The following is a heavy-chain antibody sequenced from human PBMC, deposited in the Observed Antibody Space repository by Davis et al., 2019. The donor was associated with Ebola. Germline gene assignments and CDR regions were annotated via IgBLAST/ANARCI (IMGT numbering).Heavy chain of an antibody. CDR1: GFTVSSNY. Sequence: PGGSLRLSCAASGFTVSSNYMSWVRQAPGKGLEWVSVIYSGGSTYYADYVKGRFTISRDNSKNTLYLQMNSLRAEDTAVYYCAKVRFDYYYGMDVWGQGTTVTVSS. J-gene: IGHJ6*02. CDR2: IYSGGST. V-gene: IGHV3-53*01. D-gene: IGHD3-16*01. CDR3: AKVRFDYYYGMDV.